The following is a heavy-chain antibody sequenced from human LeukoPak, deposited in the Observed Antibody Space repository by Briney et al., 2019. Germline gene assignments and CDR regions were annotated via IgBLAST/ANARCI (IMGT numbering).Heavy chain of an antibody. V-gene: IGHV3-23*01. CDR2: ISGSGGST. CDR3: AKLSYIAAAAPHFDY. J-gene: IGHJ4*02. D-gene: IGHD6-13*01. CDR1: GLTFSSYA. Sequence: GGSLRLSCAASGLTFSSYAMSWVRQAPGKGLEWVSAISGSGGSTYYADSVKGRFTISRDNSKNTLYLQMNSLRAEDTAVYYCAKLSYIAAAAPHFDYWGQGTLVTVSS.